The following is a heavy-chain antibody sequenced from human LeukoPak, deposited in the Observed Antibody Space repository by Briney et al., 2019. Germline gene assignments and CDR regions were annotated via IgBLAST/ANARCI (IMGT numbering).Heavy chain of an antibody. CDR3: ARFIAAAGTGDY. J-gene: IGHJ4*02. V-gene: IGHV4-59*01. CDR2: IYYSGST. Sequence: PSETLSLTCTVSGGSISSYYWSWIRQPPGKGLEWIGYIYYSGSTNCNPSLKSRVTISVDTSKNQFSLKLSSVTAADTAVYYCARFIAAAGTGDYWGQGTLVTVSS. D-gene: IGHD6-13*01. CDR1: GGSISSYY.